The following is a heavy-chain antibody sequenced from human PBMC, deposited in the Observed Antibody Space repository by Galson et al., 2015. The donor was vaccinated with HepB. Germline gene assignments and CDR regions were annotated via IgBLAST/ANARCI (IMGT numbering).Heavy chain of an antibody. Sequence: LSLTCAVSGGSISSSNWWSWVRQPPGKGLEWIGEIYHSGSTNYNPSLKSRVTISVDKSKNQFSLKLSSVTAADTAVYYCARGVGYDSNSEAFDIWGQGTMVTVSS. CDR3: ARGVGYDSNSEAFDI. D-gene: IGHD3-22*01. CDR2: IYHSGST. V-gene: IGHV4-4*02. CDR1: GGSISSSNW. J-gene: IGHJ3*02.